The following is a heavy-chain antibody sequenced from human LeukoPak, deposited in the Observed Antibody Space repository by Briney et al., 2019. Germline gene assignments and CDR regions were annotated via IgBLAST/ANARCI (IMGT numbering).Heavy chain of an antibody. CDR3: TADDVITIDDY. V-gene: IGHV3-15*01. Sequence: GGSLRLSCAASGFTFSNASMSWVRQAPGKGLEWVCRIKSKIDGGTTDYAAPMKGRFTTSRDDTKNTLYLQINSLDTEETAVYYCTADDVITIDDYWGQGTLVTVSS. CDR1: GFTFSNAS. D-gene: IGHD3-3*01. J-gene: IGHJ4*02. CDR2: IKSKIDGGTT.